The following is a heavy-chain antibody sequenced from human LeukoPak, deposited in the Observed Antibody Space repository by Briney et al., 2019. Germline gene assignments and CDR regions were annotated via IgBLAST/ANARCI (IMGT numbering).Heavy chain of an antibody. CDR2: IYYSGST. V-gene: IGHV4-31*03. D-gene: IGHD2-2*01. Sequence: SETLSLTCTVSGGSISSGGYYWSWIRQHPGTGLEWIGYIYYSGSTYYNPSLKSRVTISVDTSKNQFSLKLSSVTAADTAVYYCATTLPTYALTPDAFDIWGQGTMVTVSS. J-gene: IGHJ3*02. CDR3: ATTLPTYALTPDAFDI. CDR1: GGSISSGGYY.